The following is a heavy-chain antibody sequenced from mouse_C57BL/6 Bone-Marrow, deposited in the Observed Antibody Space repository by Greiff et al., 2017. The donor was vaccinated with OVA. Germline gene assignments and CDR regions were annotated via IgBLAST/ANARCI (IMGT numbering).Heavy chain of an antibody. J-gene: IGHJ2*01. D-gene: IGHD1-1*01. CDR3: ARAAHLLYYSMYFDY. Sequence: VQLKESGPGLAKPSQTLSLTCSVTGYSITSDYWNWIRKFPGNKLEYMGYISYSGSTYYNPSLKSRISITRDTSKNQYYLQLNAVTTEDTATYYCARAAHLLYYSMYFDYWGQVTTLTVSS. V-gene: IGHV3-8*01. CDR2: ISYSGST. CDR1: GYSITSDY.